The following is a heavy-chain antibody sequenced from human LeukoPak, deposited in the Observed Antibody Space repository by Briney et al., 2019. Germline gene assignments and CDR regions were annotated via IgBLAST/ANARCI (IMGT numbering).Heavy chain of an antibody. V-gene: IGHV4-4*07. CDR3: ARSFSSGWYDHYYYYMDV. J-gene: IGHJ6*03. CDR1: GGSISSYY. CDR2: IYTSGST. Sequence: SETLSLTCTVSGGSISSYYWSWIRQPAGKGLEWIGRIYTSGSTNYNPSLKSRVTMSVDTSKNQFSPKLSSVTAADTAVYYCARSFSSGWYDHYYYYMDVWGKGTTVTVSS. D-gene: IGHD6-19*01.